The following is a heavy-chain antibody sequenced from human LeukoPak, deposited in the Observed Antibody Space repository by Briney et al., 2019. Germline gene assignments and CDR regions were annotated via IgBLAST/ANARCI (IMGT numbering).Heavy chain of an antibody. V-gene: IGHV3-23*01. Sequence: GGSLRLSCAASGFTFSSYAMYWVRQAPGKGLDWVSGISGSGGSTYYADSVKGRFTISRDNSKNTLYLQMNSLRAEDTAVYYCAKGGDYHDSSGYLPAHFDYWGQGTLVTVSS. CDR1: GFTFSSYA. CDR3: AKGGDYHDSSGYLPAHFDY. D-gene: IGHD3-22*01. J-gene: IGHJ4*02. CDR2: ISGSGGST.